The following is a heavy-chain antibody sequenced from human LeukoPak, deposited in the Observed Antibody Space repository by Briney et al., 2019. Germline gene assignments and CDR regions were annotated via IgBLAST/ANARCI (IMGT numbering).Heavy chain of an antibody. D-gene: IGHD3/OR15-3a*01. CDR2: MNPHRGDA. CDR3: ARGPDTTSWTAEYFQH. V-gene: IGHV1-8*01. CDR1: GYSFSNYD. Sequence: ASVKVSCKTSGYSFSNYDINWVRLRQATGQGPEWMGWMNPHRGDAAPPQRFRGRVSMTWDISISTAYLELSGLTYDDTAVYYCARGPDTTSWTAEYFQHWGQGTLVTVSS. J-gene: IGHJ1*01.